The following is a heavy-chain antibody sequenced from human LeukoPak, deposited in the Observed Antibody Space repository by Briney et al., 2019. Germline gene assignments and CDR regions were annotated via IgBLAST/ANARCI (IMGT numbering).Heavy chain of an antibody. CDR1: GFTFSSYG. J-gene: IGHJ6*02. D-gene: IGHD3-22*01. CDR3: AKDFPHYYEVPHGMDV. V-gene: IGHV3-33*06. CDR2: IWYDGSNK. Sequence: PGRSLRLSCAASGFTFSSYGMHWVRQAPGKGLEWVAVIWYDGSNKYYADSVKGRFTISRDNSKNTLYLQMNSLRVEDTAIYYCAKDFPHYYEVPHGMDVWGQGTTVTV.